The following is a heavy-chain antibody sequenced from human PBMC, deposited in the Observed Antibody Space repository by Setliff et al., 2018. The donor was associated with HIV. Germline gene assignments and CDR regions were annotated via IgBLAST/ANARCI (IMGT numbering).Heavy chain of an antibody. CDR3: SRSGVPPYYYYGMDV. D-gene: IGHD3-10*01. J-gene: IGHJ6*02. CDR2: INPLSDAT. Sequence: ASVKVSCKASGYTFSDYYLHWVRQAPGQAIEWMGWINPLSDATKFSHKFQGRVTMTTDTSTTTAFMELRSLKADDTGIYYCSRSGVPPYYYYGMDVWGQGTTVTVSS. V-gene: IGHV1-2*02. CDR1: GYTFSDYY.